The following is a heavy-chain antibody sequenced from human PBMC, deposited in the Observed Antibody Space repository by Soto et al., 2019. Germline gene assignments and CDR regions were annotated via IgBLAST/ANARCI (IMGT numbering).Heavy chain of an antibody. CDR2: IRSKAYGGTT. V-gene: IGHV3-49*03. CDR3: AREGDFSIND. CDR1: GFILGDYA. J-gene: IGHJ4*02. Sequence: EVRLVESGGGLIQPGRSLRLSCKASGFILGDYALSWIRQTPGKGLEWVGFIRSKAYGGTTEYAASVKGRFSISRDESKSIAYLQMNSLKTEDTAVYYCAREGDFSINDWGQGTLVTVSS. D-gene: IGHD4-4*01.